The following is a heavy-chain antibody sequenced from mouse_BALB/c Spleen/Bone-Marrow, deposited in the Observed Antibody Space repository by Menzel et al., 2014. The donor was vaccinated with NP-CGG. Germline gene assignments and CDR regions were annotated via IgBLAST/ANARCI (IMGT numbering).Heavy chain of an antibody. Sequence: QVQLQQSGAELAKPGASVKMSCKASGYTFTSYWMHWVKQRPGQGLEWIGYINPSTGYTEYNQKFKDKATLTAVKPSTTAYMQLRSLTSEDSAVYYCARDDYDAIAYWGQGTLVTVSA. J-gene: IGHJ3*01. CDR1: GYTFTSYW. CDR3: ARDDYDAIAY. CDR2: INPSTGYT. V-gene: IGHV1-7*01. D-gene: IGHD2-4*01.